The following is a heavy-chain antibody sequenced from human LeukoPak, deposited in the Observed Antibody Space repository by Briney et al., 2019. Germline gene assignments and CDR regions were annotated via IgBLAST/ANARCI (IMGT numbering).Heavy chain of an antibody. D-gene: IGHD1-26*01. J-gene: IGHJ4*02. CDR3: ARDPRSRWELLTRFDY. CDR1: GYTFTGYY. V-gene: IGHV1-2*02. Sequence: ASVKVSCKASGYTFTGYYMHWVRQAPGQGLEWMGWINPNSGGTNYAQKFQGRVTMTRDTSISTAYMELRSLRSDDTAVYYCARDPRSRWELLTRFDYWGQGTLVTVSS. CDR2: INPNSGGT.